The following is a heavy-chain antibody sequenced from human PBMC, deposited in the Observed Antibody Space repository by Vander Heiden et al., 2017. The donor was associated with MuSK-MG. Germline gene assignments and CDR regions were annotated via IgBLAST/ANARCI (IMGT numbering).Heavy chain of an antibody. CDR3: ARHFSTADYWTWYLDL. Sequence: QVQLHESGPGLVKPSETLSLTCSVHGASISGPLLFWAWVRQPPGKGLEWLSTVGSPDNTYYNSSLASRATISVDTSKNQFSLRLTSVTAADSATYFCARHFSTADYWTWYLDLWGRGALITVSS. CDR1: GASISGPLLF. CDR2: VGSPDNT. V-gene: IGHV4-39*01. D-gene: IGHD4-17*01. J-gene: IGHJ2*01.